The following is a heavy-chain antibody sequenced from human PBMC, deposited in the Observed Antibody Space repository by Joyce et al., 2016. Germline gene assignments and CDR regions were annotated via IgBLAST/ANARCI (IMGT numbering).Heavy chain of an antibody. CDR2: IFPGDSDT. D-gene: IGHD2-8*01. CDR3: ARRNAGYDYGLDV. V-gene: IGHV5-51*01. Sequence: EPQLVQSPAELKKPGESLKISFRTSGYIFSSHWIGWVRQKPGKGLEWLGIIFPGDSDTRYNPSFEGLVTISVDKSINAAYLQWTSLKASDSAIYYCARRNAGYDYGLDVWGQGTTVTVS. CDR1: GYIFSSHW. J-gene: IGHJ6*02.